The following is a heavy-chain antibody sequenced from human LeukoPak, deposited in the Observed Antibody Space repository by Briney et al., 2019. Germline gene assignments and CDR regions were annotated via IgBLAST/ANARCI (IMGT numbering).Heavy chain of an antibody. CDR2: ISWNSGSI. CDR3: AKSYGSGSYFDD. Sequence: GGSLRLSCAASGFTFDDYAMHWVRQAPGKGLEWVSGISWNSGSIGYADSVKGRFTISRDNAKNSLYLQMNSLRAEDTALYYCAKSYGSGSYFDDWGQGTLVTVSS. D-gene: IGHD3-10*01. V-gene: IGHV3-9*01. CDR1: GFTFDDYA. J-gene: IGHJ4*02.